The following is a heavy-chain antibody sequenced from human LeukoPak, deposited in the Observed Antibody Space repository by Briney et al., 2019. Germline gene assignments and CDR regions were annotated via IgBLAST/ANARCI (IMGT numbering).Heavy chain of an antibody. D-gene: IGHD5-18*01. Sequence: GGSLRLSCAASGFTFSDYYMHWVRHAPGGGLVWVARMSGDASSTDYADSVKGRFTISRDYAKNTLYLQMDSLRVEDTAIYYCVKDHSPGWFDPWGQGTLVTVSS. CDR1: GFTFSDYY. CDR3: VKDHSPGWFDP. J-gene: IGHJ5*02. V-gene: IGHV3-74*01. CDR2: MSGDASST.